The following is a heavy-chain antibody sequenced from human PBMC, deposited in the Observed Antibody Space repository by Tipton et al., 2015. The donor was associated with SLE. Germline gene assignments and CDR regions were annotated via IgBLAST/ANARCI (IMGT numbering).Heavy chain of an antibody. CDR1: GFTFSSYA. CDR3: ARERTYGDYFYYYAVDV. J-gene: IGHJ6*02. D-gene: IGHD4-17*01. V-gene: IGHV3-30*14. Sequence: SLRLSCAASGFTFSSYAMHWVRQAPGKGLEWVAVISYDGSNKYYADSVKGRFTISRDNSKNTLYLQMGSLRDEDMAVYYCARERTYGDYFYYYAVDVWGQGTTVTVSS. CDR2: ISYDGSNK.